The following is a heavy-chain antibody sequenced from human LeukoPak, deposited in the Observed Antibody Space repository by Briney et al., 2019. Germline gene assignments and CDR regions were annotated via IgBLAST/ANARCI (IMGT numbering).Heavy chain of an antibody. V-gene: IGHV4-39*01. Sequence: GSLRLSCAASGFAFSSYAMSWVRQAPGKGLEWIGSIYYSGSTYYNPSLKSRVTISVDTSKNQFSLKLSSVTAADTAVYYCARHWQVAAWGPDYYYYGMDVWGQGTTVTVSS. CDR3: ARHWQVAAWGPDYYYYGMDV. J-gene: IGHJ6*02. CDR2: IYYSGST. CDR1: GFAFSSYA. D-gene: IGHD6-6*01.